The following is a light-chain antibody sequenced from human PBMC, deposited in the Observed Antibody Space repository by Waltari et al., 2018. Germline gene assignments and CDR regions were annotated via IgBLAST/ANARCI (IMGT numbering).Light chain of an antibody. J-gene: IGLJ1*01. CDR1: SSDPGGYSF. V-gene: IGLV2-14*01. CDR2: DVS. CDR3: SSYTSIIPPFL. Sequence: QSALTQPAPVSGSPGQSIPISCTRSSSDPGGYSFVSWYQQHPGKAPKLMIYDVSHRPSGVSNRFSGSKSGNTASLTISGLQPEDEADYYCSSYTSIIPPFLFGTGTKVTVL.